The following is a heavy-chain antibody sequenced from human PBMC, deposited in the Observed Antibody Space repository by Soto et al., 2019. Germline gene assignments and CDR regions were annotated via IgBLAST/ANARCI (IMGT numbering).Heavy chain of an antibody. V-gene: IGHV4-34*01. D-gene: IGHD2-2*01. CDR1: GGSFSGYY. CDR3: ARLLGYCSSTSCTTGYYYGMDV. J-gene: IGHJ6*02. Sequence: SETLSLTXAVYGGSFSGYYWSWIRQPPGKGLEWIGEINHSGSTNYNPSLKSRVTISVDTSKNQFSLKLSSVTAADTAVYYCARLLGYCSSTSCTTGYYYGMDVWGQGTTVTVSS. CDR2: INHSGST.